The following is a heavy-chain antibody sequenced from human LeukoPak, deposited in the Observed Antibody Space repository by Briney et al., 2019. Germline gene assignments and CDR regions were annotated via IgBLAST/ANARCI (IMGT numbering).Heavy chain of an antibody. CDR3: AHRRGGRGRSSGWYWFDP. CDR2: IYWDDDK. D-gene: IGHD6-19*01. Sequence: ESGPTLVKPTQTLTLTCTFSGFSLSTSGVGVGWIRQPPGKALEWLALIYWDDDKRYSPSLKSRLTITKDTSKNQVVLTMTNMDPVDTATYYCAHRRGGRGRSSGWYWFDPCGQGTLVTVS. CDR1: GFSLSTSGVG. J-gene: IGHJ5*02. V-gene: IGHV2-5*02.